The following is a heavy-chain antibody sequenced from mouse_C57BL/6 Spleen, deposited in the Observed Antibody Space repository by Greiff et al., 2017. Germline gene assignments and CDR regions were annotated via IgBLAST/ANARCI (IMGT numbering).Heavy chain of an antibody. D-gene: IGHD1-1*01. Sequence: VKLVESGAELVRPGASVTLSCKASGYTFTDYEMHWVKQTPVHGLEWIGAIDPETGGTAYNQKFKGKAILTADKSSSTAYMELRSLTSEDSAVYYCTRRGDYYGSRWYFDVWGTGTTVTVSS. V-gene: IGHV1-15*01. CDR1: GYTFTDYE. CDR2: IDPETGGT. J-gene: IGHJ1*03. CDR3: TRRGDYYGSRWYFDV.